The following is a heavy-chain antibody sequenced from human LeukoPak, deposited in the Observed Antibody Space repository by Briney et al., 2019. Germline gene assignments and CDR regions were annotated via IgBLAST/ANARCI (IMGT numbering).Heavy chain of an antibody. CDR1: GGSISSSSYY. CDR3: ARDTLRYCSGGSCPDY. D-gene: IGHD2-15*01. J-gene: IGHJ4*02. Sequence: SETLSLTCTVSGGSISSSSYYWGWIRQPPGKGLEWIGSIYYSGSTYYNPSLKSRVTISVDTSKNQFSLKLSSVTAADTAVYYCARDTLRYCSGGSCPDYWGQGTLVTVSS. CDR2: IYYSGST. V-gene: IGHV4-39*01.